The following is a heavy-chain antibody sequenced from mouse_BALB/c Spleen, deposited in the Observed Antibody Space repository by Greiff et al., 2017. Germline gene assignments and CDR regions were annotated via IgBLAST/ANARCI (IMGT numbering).Heavy chain of an antibody. J-gene: IGHJ2*01. D-gene: IGHD1-2*01. CDR1: GFTFSSYT. CDR3: TRGDYGDY. Sequence: DVKLVESGGGLVKPGGSLKLSCAASGFTFSSYTMSWVRQTPEKRLEWVATISSGGSYTYYPDSVKGRFTISRDNAKNTLYLQMSSLKSEDTAMYYCTRGDYGDYWGQGTTLTVSS. V-gene: IGHV5-6-4*01. CDR2: ISSGGSYT.